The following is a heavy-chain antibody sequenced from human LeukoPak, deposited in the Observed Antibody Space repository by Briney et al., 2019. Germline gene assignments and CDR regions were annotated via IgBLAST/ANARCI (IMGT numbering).Heavy chain of an antibody. J-gene: IGHJ4*02. CDR1: GGSFSGYY. CDR2: INHSGST. V-gene: IGHV4-34*01. CDR3: ARGRLGYYGSGSYYFDY. D-gene: IGHD3-10*01. Sequence: SETLSLTCAVYGGSFSGYYWSWIRQPPGKGLEWIGEINHSGSTYYNPSLKSRVTISVDTSKNQFSLKLSSVTAADTAVYYCARGRLGYYGSGSYYFDYWGQGTLVTVSS.